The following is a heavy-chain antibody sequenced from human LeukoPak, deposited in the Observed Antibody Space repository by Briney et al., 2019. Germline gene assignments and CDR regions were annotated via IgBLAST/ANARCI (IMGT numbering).Heavy chain of an antibody. D-gene: IGHD2-21*01. CDR2: IYAGDSET. Sequence: GEALNTSFPGPGYDFPTYYIAWVRPAPGKGLELMGTIYAGDSETSYSPSFEGQVTFSVDKSITTAYLQWRSLKTSDTAMYYCARFHFGGPINWLDRWGQGTLVTVAS. V-gene: IGHV5-51*01. J-gene: IGHJ5*02. CDR1: GYDFPTYY. CDR3: ARFHFGGPINWLDR.